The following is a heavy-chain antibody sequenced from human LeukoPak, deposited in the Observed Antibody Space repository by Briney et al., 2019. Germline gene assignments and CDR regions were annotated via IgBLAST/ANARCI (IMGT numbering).Heavy chain of an antibody. Sequence: SQTLSLTCAISGDSVSSSIASWNWIRQSPSRGLEWLGRTYYRSKWYNDYAVSVKSRITINPDTSKNQFSLQLNSVTPEDTAVYYCARAYNWNPAGAFDIWGQGTVVTVSS. V-gene: IGHV6-1*01. J-gene: IGHJ3*02. CDR3: ARAYNWNPAGAFDI. D-gene: IGHD1-1*01. CDR2: TYYRSKWYN. CDR1: GDSVSSSIAS.